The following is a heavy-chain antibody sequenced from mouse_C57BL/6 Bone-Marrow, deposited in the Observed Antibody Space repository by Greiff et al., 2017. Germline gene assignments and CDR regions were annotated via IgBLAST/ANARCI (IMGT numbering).Heavy chain of an antibody. V-gene: IGHV2-5*01. Sequence: VKLMESGPGLVQPSQSLSITCTVSGFSLTSYGVHWVRQSPGKGLEWLGVIWRGGSTDYNAAFMSRLSITKDNSKSQVFFKMNSLQADDTAIYYCAKLGLSHWYFDVWGTGTTGTVSS. CDR3: AKLGLSHWYFDV. CDR2: IWRGGST. CDR1: GFSLTSYG. J-gene: IGHJ1*03.